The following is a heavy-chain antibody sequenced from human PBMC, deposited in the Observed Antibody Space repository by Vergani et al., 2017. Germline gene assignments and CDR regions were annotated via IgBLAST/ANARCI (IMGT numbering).Heavy chain of an antibody. J-gene: IGHJ4*02. Sequence: QVQLVESGGGVVQPGRSLRLSCAASGFTFSSYGMHWVRQAPGKGLEWVAVISYDGSNKYYADSVKGRFTISRDNSKNTLYLQMNSLRAEDTAVYYCAKSLDSSGYEQVEDWGQGTLVTVSS. CDR1: GFTFSSYG. D-gene: IGHD3-22*01. CDR3: AKSLDSSGYEQVED. V-gene: IGHV3-30*18. CDR2: ISYDGSNK.